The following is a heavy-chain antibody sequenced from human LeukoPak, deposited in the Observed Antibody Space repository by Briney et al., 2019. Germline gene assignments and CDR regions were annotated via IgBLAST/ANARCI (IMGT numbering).Heavy chain of an antibody. J-gene: IGHJ1*01. CDR1: GGTFSSYA. CDR3: AITRDIVVVVAAPNFQH. D-gene: IGHD2-15*01. CDR2: IIPIFGTA. Sequence: SVKVSCKASGGTFSSYAISWVRQAPGRGLEWMGRIIPIFGTANYAQKFQGRVTITTDESTSTAYMELSSLRSEDTAVYYCAITRDIVVVVAAPNFQHWGQGTLVTVSS. V-gene: IGHV1-69*05.